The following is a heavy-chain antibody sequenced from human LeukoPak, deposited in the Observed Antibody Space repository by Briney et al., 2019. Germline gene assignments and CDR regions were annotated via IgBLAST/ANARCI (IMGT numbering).Heavy chain of an antibody. J-gene: IGHJ4*02. CDR2: IWYDGSNK. D-gene: IGHD3-3*01. Sequence: RGSLRLSCAASGFTFSSYGMHWVRQAPGKGLEWVAVIWYDGSNKYYADSVKGRFTISRDNSKNTLYLQMNSLRAEDTAVYYCARDGRDFGVVIAHFDYWGQGTLVTVSS. V-gene: IGHV3-33*01. CDR1: GFTFSSYG. CDR3: ARDGRDFGVVIAHFDY.